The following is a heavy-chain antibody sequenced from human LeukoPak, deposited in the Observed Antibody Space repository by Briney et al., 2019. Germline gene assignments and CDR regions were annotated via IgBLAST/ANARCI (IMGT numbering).Heavy chain of an antibody. CDR2: ISNDGSNK. CDR1: GFTFSNYG. CDR3: AKDFALELGIFDY. J-gene: IGHJ4*02. Sequence: PGRSLRLSCAASGFTFSNYGMHWVRQAPGQGLEWVAIISNDGSNKYYADSVQGRFTISRDNSKNTLYLQMNSLRAEDTAVYYCAKDFALELGIFDYWGQGTLVTVSS. D-gene: IGHD1-26*01. V-gene: IGHV3-30*18.